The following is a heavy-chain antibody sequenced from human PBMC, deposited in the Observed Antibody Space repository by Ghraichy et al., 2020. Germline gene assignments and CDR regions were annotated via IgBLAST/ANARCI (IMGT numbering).Heavy chain of an antibody. Sequence: SETLSLTCAVYGGSFSGYYWSWIRQSPGEGLEWIGEINHSGNTNYNPSLKSRVAISTDMSKNQFSLKLSSVTAADTAIYYCARVNQNGDYLSGWFDPWGQGTLVTVSS. D-gene: IGHD4-17*01. CDR2: INHSGNT. V-gene: IGHV4-34*01. J-gene: IGHJ5*02. CDR3: ARVNQNGDYLSGWFDP. CDR1: GGSFSGYY.